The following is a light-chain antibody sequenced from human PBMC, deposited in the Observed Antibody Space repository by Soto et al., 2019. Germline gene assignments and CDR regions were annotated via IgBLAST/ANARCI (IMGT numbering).Light chain of an antibody. CDR2: EVS. CDR3: CSYAGSSTYV. CDR1: SSDVGSYNL. V-gene: IGLV2-23*02. Sequence: QSALTQPASVSGSPGQSITISCTGTSSDVGSYNLVSWYQQHPGKAPKLMIHEVSKRPSGVSNRFSGSKSGNTASLTISGLQAEDEADYYCCSYAGSSTYVFGTGTKVTV. J-gene: IGLJ1*01.